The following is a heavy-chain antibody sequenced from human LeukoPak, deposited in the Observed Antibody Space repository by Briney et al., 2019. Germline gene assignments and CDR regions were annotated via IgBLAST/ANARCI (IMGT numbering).Heavy chain of an antibody. CDR3: AGHHPRNTVDF. D-gene: IGHD2/OR15-2a*01. V-gene: IGHV4-59*08. J-gene: IGHJ4*02. CDR1: GGSISSYY. Sequence: SETLSLTCTVSGGSISSYYWSWIRQPPGKGLEWIAYISDIGSINYNPSLKSRVTISLDTSKTQFSLKLSSVPAADTAVYYCAGHHPRNTVDFWGQGTLVTVSS. CDR2: ISDIGSI.